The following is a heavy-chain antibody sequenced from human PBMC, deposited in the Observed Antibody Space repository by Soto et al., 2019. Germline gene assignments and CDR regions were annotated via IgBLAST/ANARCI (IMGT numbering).Heavy chain of an antibody. D-gene: IGHD6-19*01. CDR3: AKVISTIGSKQWLAQTKHQALDY. CDR1: GYNFNGYY. CDR2: MNPNTGGA. Sequence: QVNLVQSGAEVKKPGASVKVSCKASGYNFNGYYIHWVRQAPGQGLEWMGWMNPNTGGANYAQKFQGKVIMTTDTSISTAYLELRSLTSDHTAVYYCAKVISTIGSKQWLAQTKHQALDYWGQGTLVTVSS. V-gene: IGHV1-2*02. J-gene: IGHJ4*02.